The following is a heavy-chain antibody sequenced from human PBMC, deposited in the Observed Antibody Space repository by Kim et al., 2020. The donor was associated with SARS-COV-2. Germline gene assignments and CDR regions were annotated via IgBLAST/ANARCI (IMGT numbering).Heavy chain of an antibody. CDR2: T. D-gene: IGHD6-6*01. Sequence: TNYHPSLKSRVTISVDKSKTQFSLRRSSVTAADTAVYYCARGSSSEEFDYGGQGTLVTVSS. J-gene: IGHJ4*02. CDR3: ARGSSSEEFDY. V-gene: IGHV4-4*02.